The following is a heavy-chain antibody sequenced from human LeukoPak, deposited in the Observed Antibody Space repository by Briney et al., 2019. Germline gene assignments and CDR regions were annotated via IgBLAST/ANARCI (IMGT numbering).Heavy chain of an antibody. CDR3: ARDSLPTWNALHYYYYYMDV. V-gene: IGHV1-18*01. D-gene: IGHD1-1*01. J-gene: IGHJ6*03. CDR1: GYTFTSYG. CDR2: ISAYNGNT. Sequence: ASVKVSCKASGYTFTSYGISWVRQAPGQGLEWMGWISAYNGNTNYAQKLQGRVTMTTDTSTSTAYMELRSLRSDDTAVYYCARDSLPTWNALHYYYYYMDVWGKGTTVTVSS.